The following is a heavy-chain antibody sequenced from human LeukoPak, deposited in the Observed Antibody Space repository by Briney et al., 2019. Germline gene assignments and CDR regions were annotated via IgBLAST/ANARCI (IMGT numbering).Heavy chain of an antibody. CDR2: ISYSGST. CDR1: GGSISGYY. V-gene: IGHV4-59*01. J-gene: IGHJ4*02. CDR3: ARGEWDLLFDY. D-gene: IGHD1-26*01. Sequence: AASLSLTCPVYGGSISGYYWSWVRQPPGGGLEWIVYISYSGSTNYNPSLKSRVTISVDTSKNQFSLKLSSVTAADTAVYYCARGEWDLLFDYWGQGTLVTVSS.